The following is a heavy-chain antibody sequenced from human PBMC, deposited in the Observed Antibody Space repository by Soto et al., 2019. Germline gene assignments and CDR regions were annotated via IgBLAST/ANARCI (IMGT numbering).Heavy chain of an antibody. V-gene: IGHV3-48*01. J-gene: IGHJ6*03. CDR1: GFTFSSYS. Sequence: EVQLVESGGGFIQPGGSLRLSCAASGFTFSSYSINWVRQAPGKGLEWVSHIGISGTPVYYADSVKGRFTISRDNGKNSLYMQMTSLRAEDTALYYCARDRPRVEGHRDVWGKGTTFTVSS. CDR2: IGISGTPV. CDR3: ARDRPRVEGHRDV.